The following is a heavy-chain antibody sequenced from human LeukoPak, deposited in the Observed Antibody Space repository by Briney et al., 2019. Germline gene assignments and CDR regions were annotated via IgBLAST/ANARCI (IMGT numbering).Heavy chain of an antibody. Sequence: GGSLRLSRAASGFTVSSNYMSWVRQAPGKGLEWVSVIYSGGSTYYADSVKGRFTISRDNSKNTLYLQMNSLRAEDTAVYYCARDSPNDGYNYWGQGTLVTVSS. CDR2: IYSGGST. J-gene: IGHJ4*02. CDR3: ARDSPNDGYNY. V-gene: IGHV3-66*01. D-gene: IGHD5-24*01. CDR1: GFTVSSNY.